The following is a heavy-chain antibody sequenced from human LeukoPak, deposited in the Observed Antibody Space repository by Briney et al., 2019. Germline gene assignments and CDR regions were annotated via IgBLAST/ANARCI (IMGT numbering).Heavy chain of an antibody. V-gene: IGHV4-59*12. Sequence: PSETLSLTCTVSGGSITGYYWGWIRQPPGKGLEWIGHIYYSGSTNYNPSLKSRVTISVDTSKNQFSLRLSSVTAADTAVYYCARGGLMVYARRRMDAFDIWGQGTMVTVSS. CDR2: IYYSGST. D-gene: IGHD2-8*01. J-gene: IGHJ3*02. CDR3: ARGGLMVYARRRMDAFDI. CDR1: GGSITGYY.